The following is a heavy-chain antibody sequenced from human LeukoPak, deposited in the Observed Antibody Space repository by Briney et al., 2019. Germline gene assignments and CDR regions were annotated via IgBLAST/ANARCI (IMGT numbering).Heavy chain of an antibody. J-gene: IGHJ4*02. CDR2: INTSGRT. D-gene: IGHD3-9*01. V-gene: IGHV4-4*07. CDR3: ARARHFDWLYFDY. CDR1: GGSISNYY. Sequence: SETLSLTCTVSGGSISNYYWSWIRQPAGKGLEWTGRINTSGRTNYNPSLKSRVTMSVDPSKNQFSLNLSSVTAADTAVYYCARARHFDWLYFDYWGQGTLVTVSS.